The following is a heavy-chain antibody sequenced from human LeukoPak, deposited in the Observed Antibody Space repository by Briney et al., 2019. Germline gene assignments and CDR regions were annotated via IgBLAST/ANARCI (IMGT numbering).Heavy chain of an antibody. Sequence: GGSLRVSCAASGFTFSSYWMHWVRQAPGNGLVWVSRINSDGSSTSYADSVKGRFTISRDNAKNTLYLQMNSLRAEDTAVYYCTREYPASFDYWGQGTLVTVSS. V-gene: IGHV3-74*01. CDR2: INSDGSST. CDR3: TREYPASFDY. CDR1: GFTFSSYW. J-gene: IGHJ4*02.